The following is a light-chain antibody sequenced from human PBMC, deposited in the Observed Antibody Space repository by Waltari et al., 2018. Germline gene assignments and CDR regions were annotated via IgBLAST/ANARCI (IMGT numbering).Light chain of an antibody. Sequence: DIAMTPSSDSLAVSLGERVHIYCKSSQSVLYSSNNKNYLAWYQKQPGQPPKLLIYWASTRESGVPDRFSGSGSGTDFTLTISSLQAEDVAVYYCQQYYSTPPTFGQGTKVEIK. CDR2: WAS. CDR1: QSVLYSSNNKNY. V-gene: IGKV4-1*01. J-gene: IGKJ1*01. CDR3: QQYYSTPPT.